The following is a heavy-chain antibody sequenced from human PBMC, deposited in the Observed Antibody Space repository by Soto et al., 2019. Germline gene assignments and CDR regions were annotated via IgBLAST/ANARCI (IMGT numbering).Heavy chain of an antibody. CDR2: ISGSGDPT. J-gene: IGHJ6*02. D-gene: IGHD4-4*01. CDR1: EFTFYSYA. Sequence: GGSLRLSCVASEFTFYSYAMTWVRQAPGKGLEWVSAISGSGDPTYYADSVKGRFTISRDNSKNTLYLQLNSLRAEDTAVYYCTKDYGHSTYYGMDVWGQGTTVTVSS. CDR3: TKDYGHSTYYGMDV. V-gene: IGHV3-23*01.